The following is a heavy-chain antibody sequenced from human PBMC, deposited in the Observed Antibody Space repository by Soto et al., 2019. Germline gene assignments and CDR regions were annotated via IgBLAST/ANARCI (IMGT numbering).Heavy chain of an antibody. Sequence: QVQLVQSGAEVKKPGSSVKVSCKASGGTFSSYAISWVRQAPGQGLEWMGGIIPIFGTANYAQKFQGRVTITADESTSTAYMALSSLRSEDTALYYCTLTRNYAYPATIPRADDMDVCGQGTTVTVSS. J-gene: IGHJ6*02. CDR1: GGTFSSYA. V-gene: IGHV1-69*12. D-gene: IGHD4-4*01. CDR3: TLTRNYAYPATIPRADDMDV. CDR2: IIPIFGTA.